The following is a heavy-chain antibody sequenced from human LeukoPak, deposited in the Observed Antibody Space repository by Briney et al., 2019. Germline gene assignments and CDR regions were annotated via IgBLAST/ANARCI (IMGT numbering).Heavy chain of an antibody. CDR1: GGSISSYY. J-gene: IGHJ4*02. CDR2: IYYTGST. D-gene: IGHD6-19*01. Sequence: SETLSLTCTVSGGSISSYYWSWIRQPPGKGLEWIGSIYYTGSTNYNPSLKSRVTISVETSKNQFSLKLSSVTAADTAVYFCARGVPQWPARVDYWGQGTLVTVPS. V-gene: IGHV4-59*08. CDR3: ARGVPQWPARVDY.